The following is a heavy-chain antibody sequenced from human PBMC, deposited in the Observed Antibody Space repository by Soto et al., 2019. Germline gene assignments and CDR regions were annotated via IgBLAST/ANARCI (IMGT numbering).Heavy chain of an antibody. Sequence: GSLRLSCAASGFTFSSYAMSWVRQAPGKGLEWVSAISGSGGSTYYADSVKGRFTISRDNSKNTLYLQMNSLRAEDTAVYYCAKSYIVVVPAAWYYFDYWGQGTLVTVSS. J-gene: IGHJ4*02. D-gene: IGHD2-2*01. CDR1: GFTFSSYA. V-gene: IGHV3-23*01. CDR3: AKSYIVVVPAAWYYFDY. CDR2: ISGSGGST.